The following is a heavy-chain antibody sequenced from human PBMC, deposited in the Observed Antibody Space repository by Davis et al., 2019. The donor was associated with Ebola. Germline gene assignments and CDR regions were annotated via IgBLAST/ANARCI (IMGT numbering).Heavy chain of an antibody. CDR1: GGSITSSY. V-gene: IGHV4-59*01. CDR3: SRDLGGSGYYDAFYI. J-gene: IGHJ3*02. CDR2: IYYSGST. Sequence: SETLSLTCTVSGGSITSSYWSWIRQPPGKGLEWIGYIYYSGSTNYNPSLKSRVTISVDTSKNQFSLKLSSLTAADPAVFYCSRDLGGSGYYDAFYIWGQRTMVTVSS. D-gene: IGHD3-22*01.